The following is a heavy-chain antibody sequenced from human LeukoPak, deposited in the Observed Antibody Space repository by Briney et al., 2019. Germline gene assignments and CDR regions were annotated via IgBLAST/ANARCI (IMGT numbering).Heavy chain of an antibody. D-gene: IGHD3-16*01. J-gene: IGHJ4*02. CDR2: IDSSSRTI. Sequence: GGSLRLSCAASGFTLSDYSMNWVRQTPGKGLQWISFIDSSSRTIFYAESVKGRFTISRDNAQNSLFLQMNSLRAEDTAVYYCARRVPNEVITDYFDYWGQGALVTVSS. V-gene: IGHV3-48*04. CDR3: ARRVPNEVITDYFDY. CDR1: GFTLSDYS.